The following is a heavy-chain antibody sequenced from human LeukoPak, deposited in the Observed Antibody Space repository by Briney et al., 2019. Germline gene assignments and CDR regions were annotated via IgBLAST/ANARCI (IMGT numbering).Heavy chain of an antibody. CDR2: IIPILGIA. CDR3: ARSLDTAMVALDY. CDR1: GYTFSSYD. V-gene: IGHV1-69*04. J-gene: IGHJ4*02. D-gene: IGHD5-18*01. Sequence: ASVKVSCKASGYTFSSYDINWVRQAPGQGLEWMGRIIPILGIANYAQKFQGRVTITADKSTSTAYMELSSLRSEDTAVYYCARSLDTAMVALDYWGQGTLVTVSS.